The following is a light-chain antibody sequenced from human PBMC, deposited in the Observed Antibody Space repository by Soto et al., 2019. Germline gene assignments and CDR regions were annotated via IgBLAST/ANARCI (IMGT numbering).Light chain of an antibody. CDR2: ATS. V-gene: IGKV3-20*01. CDR3: QQYDPSPLLTFT. Sequence: EIVLTQSPGTLSLSPGERATLSCRASQSVSSNYLAWYQRKPGQAPRLLIYATSSRATGIPDRFSGSGSGTDFTLTISRLEPEDFAVYYCQQYDPSPLLTFTFGGGTKVEIK. CDR1: QSVSSNY. J-gene: IGKJ4*01.